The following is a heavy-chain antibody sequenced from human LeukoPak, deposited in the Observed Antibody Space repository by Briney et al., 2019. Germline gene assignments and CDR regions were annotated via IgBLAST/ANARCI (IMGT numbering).Heavy chain of an antibody. D-gene: IGHD1-26*01. Sequence: SETLSLTCTVSGGSISSYYWSWIRQPPGKGLEWIGYIYYSGSTNYNPSLKSRVTISVGTSKNQFSLKLSSVTAADTAVYYCARLMSGSYGEGGYYYYYGMDVWGQGTTVTVSS. J-gene: IGHJ6*02. V-gene: IGHV4-59*08. CDR2: IYYSGST. CDR1: GGSISSYY. CDR3: ARLMSGSYGEGGYYYYYGMDV.